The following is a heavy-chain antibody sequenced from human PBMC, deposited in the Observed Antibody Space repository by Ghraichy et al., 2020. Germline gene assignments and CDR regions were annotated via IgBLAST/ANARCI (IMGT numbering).Heavy chain of an antibody. CDR2: INHGGST. V-gene: IGHV4-34*01. J-gene: IGHJ5*02. CDR1: GGSFSGYY. CDR3: AKAPSGSQPINNWFDP. D-gene: IGHD5-12*01. Sequence: SQTLSLTCAVYGGSFSGYYWSWIRQPPGKGLEWIGEINHGGSTNYNPSLKGRVTISVNTSKNQFSLRLTSVTAADTAVYYCAKAPSGSQPINNWFDPWGQGTLVTVSS.